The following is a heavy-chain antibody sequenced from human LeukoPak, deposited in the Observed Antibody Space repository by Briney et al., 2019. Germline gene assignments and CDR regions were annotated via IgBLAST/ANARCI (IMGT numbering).Heavy chain of an antibody. J-gene: IGHJ4*02. CDR2: IYSGGST. CDR3: AGTYSSGWYGNFDY. D-gene: IGHD6-19*01. V-gene: IGHV3-66*01. CDR1: GGSFSGYY. Sequence: PSETLSLTCAVYGGSFSGYYWSWVRQAPGKGLEWVSVIYSGGSTYYADSVKGRFTISRDNSKNTLYLQMNSLRAEDTAVYYCAGTYSSGWYGNFDYWGQGTLVTVSS.